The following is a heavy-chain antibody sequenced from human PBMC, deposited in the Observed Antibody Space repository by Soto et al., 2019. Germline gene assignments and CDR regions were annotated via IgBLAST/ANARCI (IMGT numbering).Heavy chain of an antibody. CDR3: ARESYDILSGYASDY. CDR2: IKGDGSEN. V-gene: IGHV3-7*05. D-gene: IGHD3-9*01. CDR1: GFTFSSYW. J-gene: IGHJ4*02. Sequence: EVQLVESGGGLVQPGGSLRLSCVASGFTFSSYWMTWVRQAPGKGLEWVANIKGDGSENYYADSVKGRFALSRDNANNPLSLQMNSLRAEDTAVYYCARESYDILSGYASDYWGQGALVTVSS.